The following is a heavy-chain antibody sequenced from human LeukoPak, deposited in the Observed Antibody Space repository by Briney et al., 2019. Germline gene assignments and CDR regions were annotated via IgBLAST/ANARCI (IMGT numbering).Heavy chain of an antibody. CDR2: IYYSGHT. D-gene: IGHD1-26*01. J-gene: IGHJ1*01. CDR1: GGSISSYY. CDR3: ARSGSFGLHFHH. Sequence: SETLSLTCTVSGGSISSYYWGWFRQPPGKGLEWIGYIYYSGHTNYNPSLKSRVTISVATSKNQFSLKLSSVTAADTAVYYCARSGSFGLHFHHSGQGTLVTVSS. V-gene: IGHV4-59*01.